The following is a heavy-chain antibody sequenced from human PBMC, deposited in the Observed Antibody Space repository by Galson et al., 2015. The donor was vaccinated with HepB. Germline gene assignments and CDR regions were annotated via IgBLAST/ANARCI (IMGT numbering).Heavy chain of an antibody. Sequence: QSGAEVKKPGESLRISCKGSGYSFTSYWISWVRQMPGKGLEWMGRIDPSDSYTNYSPSFQGHVTISANKSISTAYLQWSSLKASDTAMYYCARHGYITMVRGVHTYYYGMDVWGQGTTVTVSS. CDR1: GYSFTSYW. CDR2: IDPSDSYT. CDR3: ARHGYITMVRGVHTYYYGMDV. J-gene: IGHJ6*02. V-gene: IGHV5-10-1*01. D-gene: IGHD3-10*01.